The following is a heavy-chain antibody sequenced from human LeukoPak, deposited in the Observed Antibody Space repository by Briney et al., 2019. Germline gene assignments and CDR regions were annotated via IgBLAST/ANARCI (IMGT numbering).Heavy chain of an antibody. V-gene: IGHV3-48*01. D-gene: IGHD1-7*01. J-gene: IGHJ6*03. Sequence: PGGSLRLSCAASGFTFSSYSMNWVRQAPGKGLEWVSYISSSSSTIYYADSVKGRFTISRDNAKNSLYLQMNSLRAEDTAVYYCASLLNWNYPYYYYYYYMDVWGKGTTVTVSS. CDR3: ASLLNWNYPYYYYYYYMDV. CDR2: ISSSSSTI. CDR1: GFTFSSYS.